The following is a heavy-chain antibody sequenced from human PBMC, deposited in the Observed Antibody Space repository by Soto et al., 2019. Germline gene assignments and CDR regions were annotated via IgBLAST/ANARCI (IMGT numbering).Heavy chain of an antibody. CDR1: GGSFSGYY. V-gene: IGHV4-34*01. J-gene: IGHJ3*02. D-gene: IGHD3-16*01. Sequence: SETLSLTCAVYGGSFSGYYWSWIRQPPGKGLEWIGEINHSGSTNYNPSLKSRVTISVDTSKNQFSLKLSSVTAADTAVYYCARGLKYDYIWGSYPPNAFDIWGQGTMVTVSS. CDR3: ARGLKYDYIWGSYPPNAFDI. CDR2: INHSGST.